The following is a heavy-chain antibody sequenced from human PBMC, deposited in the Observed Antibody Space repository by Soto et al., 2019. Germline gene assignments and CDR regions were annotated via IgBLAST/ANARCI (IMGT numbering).Heavy chain of an antibody. V-gene: IGHV4-59*08. J-gene: IGHJ5*02. CDR3: ARQRGRYSSSSASKVWFDP. CDR2: IYYSGHT. CDR1: GGSISTYY. Sequence: SETLSLTCTVSGGSISTYYWTWIRRPPGKGLEWIGSIYYSGHTYYNSSLKSRVTISVDTSKNQFSLKLTSVTAADTAVYYCARQRGRYSSSSASKVWFDPWGQGTLVTVSS. D-gene: IGHD6-6*01.